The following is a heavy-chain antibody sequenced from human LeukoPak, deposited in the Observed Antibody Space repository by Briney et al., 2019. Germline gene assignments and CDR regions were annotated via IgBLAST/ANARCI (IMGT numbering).Heavy chain of an antibody. D-gene: IGHD2-8*01. CDR3: ARFHRMVYAGWGFDP. V-gene: IGHV4-39*07. CDR2: IYYSGST. CDR1: GGSISSSSYY. J-gene: IGHJ5*02. Sequence: PSETLSLTCTVSGGSISSSSYYWGWIRQPPGKGLEWIGSIYYSGSTYYNPSLKSRVTISVDTSKNQFSLKLSSVTAADTAVYYCARFHRMVYAGWGFDPWGQGTLVTVSS.